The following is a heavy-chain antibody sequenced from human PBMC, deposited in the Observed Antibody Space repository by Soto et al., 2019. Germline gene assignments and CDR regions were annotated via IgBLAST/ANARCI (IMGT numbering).Heavy chain of an antibody. D-gene: IGHD3-3*01. CDR3: AKDLGYDFGSGYYGFDY. J-gene: IGHJ4*02. CDR2: ISGSGGST. CDR1: GFTFSNYA. V-gene: IGHV3-23*01. Sequence: EVQLLESGGGLVQPGGSLRLSCAASGFTFSNYAMSWVRQAPGKGLEWVSAISGSGGSTYYADSVKGRFTISRDNSKNTLYLQMNSLRAEDTAVYYCAKDLGYDFGSGYYGFDYWGQGSLVTVSS.